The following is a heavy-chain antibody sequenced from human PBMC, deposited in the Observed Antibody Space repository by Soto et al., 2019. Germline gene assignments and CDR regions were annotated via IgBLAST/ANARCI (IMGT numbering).Heavy chain of an antibody. V-gene: IGHV3-23*01. Sequence: EVQLLESGGGLVQPGGSLRLSCAASGFTFSSYAMSWVRQDPGKGLEWVSAISGSGGSTYYADSVKGRFTISRDNSKNTLYLQMNSLRAEDTAVYYCGKVGPHCSSTSCPVDYWGQGTLVTVSS. CDR1: GFTFSSYA. CDR3: GKVGPHCSSTSCPVDY. CDR2: ISGSGGST. J-gene: IGHJ4*02. D-gene: IGHD2-2*01.